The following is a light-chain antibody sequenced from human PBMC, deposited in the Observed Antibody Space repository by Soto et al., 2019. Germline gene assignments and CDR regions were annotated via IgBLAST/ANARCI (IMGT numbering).Light chain of an antibody. V-gene: IGKV1-33*01. Sequence: DIQMTQSPSSLSASIGDRGTIACQASQDISNYLAWYQQKPGKAPKLLIYDASNLETGVPSRFSGSGSGTDFTLTISSLQPEDIATYYCQQYNSPSLTFGQGTKVDIK. CDR3: QQYNSPSLT. J-gene: IGKJ1*01. CDR1: QDISNY. CDR2: DAS.